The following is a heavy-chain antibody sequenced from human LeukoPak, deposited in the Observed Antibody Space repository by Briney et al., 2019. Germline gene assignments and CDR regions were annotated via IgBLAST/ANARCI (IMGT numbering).Heavy chain of an antibody. V-gene: IGHV5-51*01. Sequence: GESLKISCKGSGYTFTDYWIGWVRQMPGKGLEWMGIIYPGDSDTRYSPSFQGQVTISADKSISTAYLQWSSLKASDTAMYYCARISGDSSGYYSFDWYFDLWGRGTLVTVSS. J-gene: IGHJ2*01. CDR1: GYTFTDYW. CDR3: ARISGDSSGYYSFDWYFDL. D-gene: IGHD3-22*01. CDR2: IYPGDSDT.